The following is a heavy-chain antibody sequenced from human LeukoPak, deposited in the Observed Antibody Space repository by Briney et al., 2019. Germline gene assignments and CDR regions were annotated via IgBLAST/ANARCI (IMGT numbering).Heavy chain of an antibody. J-gene: IGHJ4*02. D-gene: IGHD3-16*02. CDR2: ISPHSGGT. CDR1: GYTFTGYY. Sequence: GASVKVSCKASGYTFTGYYMHWVRQAPGRGLEWMGWISPHSGGTISAQKFHGRVTMTRDTSINTAYMELSRLRSDDTAVYYCARARPYDYVWGTYHYSFDYWGQGTLVTVSS. V-gene: IGHV1-2*02. CDR3: ARARPYDYVWGTYHYSFDY.